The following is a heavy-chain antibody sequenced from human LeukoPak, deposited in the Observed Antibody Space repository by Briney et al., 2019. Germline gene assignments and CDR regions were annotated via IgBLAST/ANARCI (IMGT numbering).Heavy chain of an antibody. CDR2: IRGSGGST. CDR1: GFTFSSFA. J-gene: IGHJ4*02. CDR3: AKLRCSEWLSV. V-gene: IGHV3-23*01. Sequence: GRSLRLSCAASGFTFSSFAMSWVRHAPGKGLEWVSAIRGSGGSTYYADSVKGRFTISRDNSTNTMYLQMTSLIAEDPAVNYCAKLRCSEWLSVWGQGTLVTVSS. D-gene: IGHD3-3*01.